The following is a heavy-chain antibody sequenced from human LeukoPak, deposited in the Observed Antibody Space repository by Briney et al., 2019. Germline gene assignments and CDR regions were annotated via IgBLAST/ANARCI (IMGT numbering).Heavy chain of an antibody. J-gene: IGHJ3*02. CDR1: GGSISSYY. CDR3: ARASEWELAHDAFDI. Sequence: PSETLSLTCTVSGGSISSYYWSWIRQPPGKGLEWIGYIYYSGSTNYNPSLKSRVTISVDTSKNQFSLKLSSVTAADTAVYYCARASEWELAHDAFDIWGQGTMVTVSS. V-gene: IGHV4-59*01. CDR2: IYYSGST. D-gene: IGHD1-26*01.